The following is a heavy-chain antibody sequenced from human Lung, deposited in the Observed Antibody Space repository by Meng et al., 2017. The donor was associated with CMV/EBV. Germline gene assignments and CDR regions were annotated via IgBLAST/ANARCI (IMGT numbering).Heavy chain of an antibody. CDR2: IYSGGTT. J-gene: IGHJ6*02. CDR1: DFTVSSNY. D-gene: IGHD3-10*01. Sequence: GGSXRLXCAASDFTVSSNYMSWVRQAPGKGLEWVSLIYSGGTTYYADSVKGRFTISRDNSKNTLYLQMNSLRAEDTAVYYCTRVFGSGSQRYGGYYGMDGXGQGTTVTVSS. CDR3: TRVFGSGSQRYGGYYGMDG. V-gene: IGHV3-53*01.